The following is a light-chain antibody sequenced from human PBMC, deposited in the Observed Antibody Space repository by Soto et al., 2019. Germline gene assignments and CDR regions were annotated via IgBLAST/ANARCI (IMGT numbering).Light chain of an antibody. J-gene: IGKJ1*01. V-gene: IGKV1-5*03. CDR3: QQYNSYSWT. Sequence: IQMTQSPSTLSASVGDRVTITCRASQTIDSWLAWYQQRPGKPPNLLIYKASTLASGVPSRFSGSGSGTEFTLTISSLQPDDFATYYCQQYNSYSWTFGQGTKVDIK. CDR2: KAS. CDR1: QTIDSW.